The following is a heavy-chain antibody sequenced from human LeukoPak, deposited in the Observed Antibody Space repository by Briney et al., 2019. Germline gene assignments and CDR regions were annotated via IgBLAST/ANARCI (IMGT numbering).Heavy chain of an antibody. V-gene: IGHV5-51*01. CDR2: IYAGDSDT. J-gene: IGHJ3*02. CDR1: GYSFTSFW. CDR3: ARLGYGAGAFDI. D-gene: IGHD3-10*01. Sequence: GESLKISCKGSGYSFTSFWIGWVRQMPGKGLEWMGIIYAGDSDTGYSPSFQGQVTISADKSISTAYLQWSRLKASDTAIYYCARLGYGAGAFDIWGQGTMVTVSS.